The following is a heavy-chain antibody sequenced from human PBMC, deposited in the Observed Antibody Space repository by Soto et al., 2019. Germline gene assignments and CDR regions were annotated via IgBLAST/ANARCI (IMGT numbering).Heavy chain of an antibody. D-gene: IGHD2-21*02. CDR2: ISAYNGNT. J-gene: IGHJ6*02. Sequence: ASVKVSCKASGYTFTSYGISWVRQAPGQGLEWMGWISAYNGNTNYAKKLQGRVTMTTDTSTSTAYMELRSLRSDDTAVYYCARKVVVTLPPYYYYGMDVWGQGTTVTVSS. CDR3: ARKVVVTLPPYYYYGMDV. V-gene: IGHV1-18*01. CDR1: GYTFTSYG.